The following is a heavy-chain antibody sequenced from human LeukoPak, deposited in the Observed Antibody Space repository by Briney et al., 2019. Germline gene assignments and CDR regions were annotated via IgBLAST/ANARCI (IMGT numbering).Heavy chain of an antibody. CDR2: IYYSVST. V-gene: IGHV4-59*01. J-gene: IGHJ6*02. CDR1: GGSITSYY. Sequence: SQTLSLTCTLSGGSITSYYCSWIRHPPGNGLEWIGYIYYSVSTNYNPSLKSPFTISVDTSKNQFSLKLSCVTAADTGVYCCARSGGMDVWGQGTRVTVSS. CDR3: ARSGGMDV.